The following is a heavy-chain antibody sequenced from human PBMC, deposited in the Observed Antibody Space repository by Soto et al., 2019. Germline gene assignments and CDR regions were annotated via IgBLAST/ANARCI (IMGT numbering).Heavy chain of an antibody. CDR2: INPDERTT. CDR3: ARVSTGKYWFDP. CDR1: GFTFSTYW. D-gene: IGHD3-9*01. J-gene: IGHJ5*02. V-gene: IGHV3-74*01. Sequence: GGSLRLSCAASGFTFSTYWMHWVRQAPGEELVWVSRINPDERTTSYADSVKGRFTISRDNAENTLYLQMNSLRTEDTAVYYCARVSTGKYWFDPWGQGTLFTVSS.